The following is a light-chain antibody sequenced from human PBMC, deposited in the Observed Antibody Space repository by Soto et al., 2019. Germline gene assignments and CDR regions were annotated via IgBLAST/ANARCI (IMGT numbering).Light chain of an antibody. CDR2: KAS. Sequence: DIQMTQSPSTLSTSVGDRITITCRASQSISTWLAWYQQKPGKAPKLLIYKASSLGNGVPSRFGGTGSGTEFTLTISSLQPDDFANYYCQHRLSFGGGTKLEI. CDR1: QSISTW. CDR3: QHRLS. V-gene: IGKV1-5*03. J-gene: IGKJ4*01.